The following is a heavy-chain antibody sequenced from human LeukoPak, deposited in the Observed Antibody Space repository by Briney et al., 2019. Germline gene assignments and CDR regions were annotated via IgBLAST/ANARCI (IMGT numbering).Heavy chain of an antibody. D-gene: IGHD4-11*01. V-gene: IGHV3-66*01. J-gene: IGHJ3*02. CDR1: AFTVSSNY. CDR2: IYADGTT. Sequence: GWSLRLSCVASAFTVSSNYVIWVRQAPGKGLEWVSFIYADGTTYYADSVKGRVTISRDNSKNTVFLQMNSLRADDTALYYCARVNYRAFSIWGQGTMVTVSS. CDR3: ARVNYRAFSI.